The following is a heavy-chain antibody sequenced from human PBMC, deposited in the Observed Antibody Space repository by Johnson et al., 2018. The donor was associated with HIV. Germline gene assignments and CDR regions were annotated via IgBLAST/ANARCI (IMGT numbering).Heavy chain of an antibody. J-gene: IGHJ3*02. V-gene: IGHV3-20*04. CDR1: GFTFGDYG. CDR2: INWNGGST. Sequence: MQLVESGGGVVRPGGSLRLSCAASGFTFGDYGMSWVRQVPGKGLEWVSGINWNGGSTGYADSVKGRCTISRDNAKNSLYLQMNSLTVEDTALYYCARADRDSGTYHDAFDIWGQGTMVTVSS. D-gene: IGHD1-26*01. CDR3: ARADRDSGTYHDAFDI.